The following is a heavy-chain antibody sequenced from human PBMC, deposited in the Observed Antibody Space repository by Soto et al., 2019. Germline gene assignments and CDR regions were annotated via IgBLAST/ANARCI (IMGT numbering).Heavy chain of an antibody. Sequence: PGGSLRLSCAASGFTFSSYAMHWVRQAPGKGLEWVAVISYDGSNKYYADSVKGRFTISRDNSKNTLYLQMNSLRAEDTAVYYCARASSFGYSSGWLLEGFDYWGQGTLVTVSS. CDR2: ISYDGSNK. J-gene: IGHJ4*02. D-gene: IGHD6-19*01. CDR1: GFTFSSYA. V-gene: IGHV3-30-3*01. CDR3: ARASSFGYSSGWLLEGFDY.